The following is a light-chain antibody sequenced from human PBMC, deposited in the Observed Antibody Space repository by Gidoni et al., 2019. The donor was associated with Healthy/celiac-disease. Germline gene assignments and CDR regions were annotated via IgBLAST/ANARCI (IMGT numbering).Light chain of an antibody. Sequence: EIGLTQSPSTLSLSTGETATISCSASQSVSSSYLSWFHQQPGQAPRLLIYGASSMATGIPVMFSGSGSGTDFTLTISSLEPEDFTVSYCQHYGSSPPYTFGQGTKLEIK. V-gene: IGKV3-20*01. J-gene: IGKJ2*01. CDR1: QSVSSSY. CDR3: QHYGSSPPYT. CDR2: GAS.